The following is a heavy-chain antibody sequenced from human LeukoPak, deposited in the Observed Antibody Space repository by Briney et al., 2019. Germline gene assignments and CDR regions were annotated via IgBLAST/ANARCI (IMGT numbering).Heavy chain of an antibody. Sequence: SESLSLTCAVYGGTFSSYYWSWIRQPPGKGLEWIGEINHSGSTNYNPSLKRRVTISVDTSKNQFSLKLSSVTAADAAVYCCERVFPVYFDLWGRGTLVTVRS. J-gene: IGHJ2*01. CDR1: GGTFSSYY. V-gene: IGHV4-34*01. CDR3: ERVFPVYFDL. CDR2: INHSGST. D-gene: IGHD2-21*01.